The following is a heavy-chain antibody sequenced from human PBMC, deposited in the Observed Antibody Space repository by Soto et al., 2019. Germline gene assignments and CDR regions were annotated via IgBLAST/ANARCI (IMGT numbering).Heavy chain of an antibody. J-gene: IGHJ4*02. CDR1: GGSISSSSYY. CDR3: ARRGYSGYDYYFDY. V-gene: IGHV4-39*01. CDR2: IYYSGST. Sequence: PSETLSLTCTVSGGSISSSSYYWGWIRQPPGKGLEWIGSIYYSGSTYYNPSLKSRVTISVDTSKNQFSLKLSSVTAADTAVYYCARRGYSGYDYYFDYWGQGTLVT. D-gene: IGHD5-12*01.